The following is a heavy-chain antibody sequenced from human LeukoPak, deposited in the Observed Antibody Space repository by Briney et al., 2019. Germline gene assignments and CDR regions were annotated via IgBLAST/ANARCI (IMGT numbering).Heavy chain of an antibody. Sequence: SVKVSCKASGGTFSSYAISWVRQAPGQGLEWMGRIIPILGIANYAQKFQGRVTITADKSTSTAYMELSSLRSEDTAVYYCARDHSRSPPGGPFDLWGRGTLVTVSS. J-gene: IGHJ2*01. V-gene: IGHV1-69*04. CDR2: IIPILGIA. CDR1: GGTFSSYA. D-gene: IGHD1-26*01. CDR3: ARDHSRSPPGGPFDL.